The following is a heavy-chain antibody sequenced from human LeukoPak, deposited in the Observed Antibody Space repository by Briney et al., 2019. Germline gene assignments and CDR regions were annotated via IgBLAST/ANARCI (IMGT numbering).Heavy chain of an antibody. Sequence: ASVKVSCKASGYTFTSYGISWVRQAPGQGLEWMGWISAYNGNTNYAQKLQGRVTMTTDTSTSTAYMELRSLRSDDTAVYYCARVEIAATSYAFDIWGQETMVTVSS. V-gene: IGHV1-18*01. D-gene: IGHD2-15*01. J-gene: IGHJ3*02. CDR1: GYTFTSYG. CDR2: ISAYNGNT. CDR3: ARVEIAATSYAFDI.